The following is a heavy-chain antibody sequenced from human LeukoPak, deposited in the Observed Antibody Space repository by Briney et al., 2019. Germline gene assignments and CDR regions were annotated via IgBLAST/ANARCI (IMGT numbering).Heavy chain of an antibody. J-gene: IGHJ6*02. V-gene: IGHV1-18*01. CDR3: ARDSSGYYSHYYYGMDV. CDR1: GYTFTSYG. CDR2: ISAYNGNT. D-gene: IGHD3-22*01. Sequence: ASVKVSCKASGYTFTSYGISWVRQAPEQGLEWMGWISAYNGNTNYAQKLQGRVTMTTDTSTSIAYMELRSLRSDDTAVYYCARDSSGYYSHYYYGMDVWGQGTTVTVSS.